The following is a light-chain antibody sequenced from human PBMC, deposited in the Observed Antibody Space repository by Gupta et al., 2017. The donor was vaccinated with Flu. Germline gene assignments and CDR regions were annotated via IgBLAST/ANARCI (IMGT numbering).Light chain of an antibody. CDR3: CSYAGTDWV. CDR1: SSDVGGYNY. Sequence: QSALTQPRSVSGSPGQSVPISCPGTSSDVGGYNYVSWYQQHPGKAPKLMIYDVSKRPSGVPDRFSGSKSGNTASLTISGLQAEDEADYYCCSYAGTDWVFGGGTKLTVL. J-gene: IGLJ3*02. CDR2: DVS. V-gene: IGLV2-11*01.